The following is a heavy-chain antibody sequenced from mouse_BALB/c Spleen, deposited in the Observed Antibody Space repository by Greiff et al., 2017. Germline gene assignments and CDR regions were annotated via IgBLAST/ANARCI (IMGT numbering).Heavy chain of an antibody. CDR2: IYPGDGDT. CDR3: ARSRITTVAPMDY. Sequence: QVQLKESGAELVRPGSSVKISCKASGYAFSSYWMNWVKQRPGQGLEWIGQIYPGDGDTNYNGKFKGKATLTADKSSSTAYMQLSSLTSEDSAVYFCARSRITTVAPMDYWGQGTSVTVSS. CDR1: GYAFSSYW. V-gene: IGHV1-80*01. D-gene: IGHD1-1*01. J-gene: IGHJ4*01.